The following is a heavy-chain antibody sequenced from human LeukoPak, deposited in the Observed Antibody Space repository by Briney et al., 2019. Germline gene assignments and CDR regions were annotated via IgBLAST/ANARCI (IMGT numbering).Heavy chain of an antibody. V-gene: IGHV3-30-3*01. CDR1: GFTFSSYA. CDR3: ARGYYYDSNGAFDI. D-gene: IGHD3-22*01. Sequence: PGGSLRLSCAASGFTFSSYAMHWVRQAPGKGLEWVAVISYDGGNKYYADSVKGRFTISRDNSKNTLYLQMNSLRAEDTAVYYCARGYYYDSNGAFDIWGQGTMVTVSS. J-gene: IGHJ3*02. CDR2: ISYDGGNK.